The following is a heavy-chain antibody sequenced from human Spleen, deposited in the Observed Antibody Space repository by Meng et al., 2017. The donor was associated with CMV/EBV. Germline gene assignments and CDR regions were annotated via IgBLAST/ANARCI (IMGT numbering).Heavy chain of an antibody. V-gene: IGHV3-21*04. CDR3: ARNLRLLWFGEFPQGEYYGMDV. D-gene: IGHD3-10*01. CDR1: GFTFSSYS. J-gene: IGHJ6*02. CDR2: ISSSSSYI. Sequence: GGSLRLSCAAFGFTFSSYSMNWVRQAPGKGLEWVSSISSSSSYIYYADSVKGRFTISRDNAKNSLYLQMNSLRAEDTAVYYCARNLRLLWFGEFPQGEYYGMDVWGQGTTVTVSS.